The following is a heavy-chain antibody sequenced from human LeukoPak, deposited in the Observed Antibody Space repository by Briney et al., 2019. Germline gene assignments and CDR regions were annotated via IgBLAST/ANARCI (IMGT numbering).Heavy chain of an antibody. Sequence: PSQTLSLTCTASGGSISSGSYYWSWIRQPAGKGLEWIGRIYTSGSTNYNPSLKSRVTISVDTSKTQFSLKLSSVPAASTAVYYCARDKSYDYVWGSYRPTNWFDPWGQGTLVTVSS. V-gene: IGHV4-61*02. CDR3: ARDKSYDYVWGSYRPTNWFDP. D-gene: IGHD3-16*02. J-gene: IGHJ5*02. CDR1: GGSISSGSYY. CDR2: IYTSGST.